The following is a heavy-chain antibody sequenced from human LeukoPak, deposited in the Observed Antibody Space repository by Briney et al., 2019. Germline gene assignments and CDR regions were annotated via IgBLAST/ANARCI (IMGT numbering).Heavy chain of an antibody. Sequence: GESLKISCKGSGYTFSTYYIAWVRQMPGKGLEHMGIIYPGDSDTTYSPSFQGQVTMSADKSITTAYLQWNSLKASDTAMYYCARLGFGELLDFDYWGQGTLVTVSS. V-gene: IGHV5-51*01. D-gene: IGHD3-10*01. J-gene: IGHJ4*02. CDR2: IYPGDSDT. CDR1: GYTFSTYY. CDR3: ARLGFGELLDFDY.